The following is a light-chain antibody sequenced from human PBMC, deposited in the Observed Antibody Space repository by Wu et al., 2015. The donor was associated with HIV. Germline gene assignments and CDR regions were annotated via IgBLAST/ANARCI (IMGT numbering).Light chain of an antibody. Sequence: DIQMTQSPSTLSASVGDRVTITCRASQSISNWLAWYQQKPGKAPKLLIYKASSLESGVPSRFSGSGSGTEFTLTISSLQPDDFATYYCQQYSFYRTFGQGTKVEI. CDR3: QQYSFYRT. CDR2: KAS. J-gene: IGKJ1*01. CDR1: QSISNW. V-gene: IGKV1-5*03.